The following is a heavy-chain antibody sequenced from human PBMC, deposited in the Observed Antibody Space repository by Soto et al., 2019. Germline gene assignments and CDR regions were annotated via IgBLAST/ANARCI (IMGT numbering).Heavy chain of an antibody. Sequence: SGGFLRLSCAASGFTFSSYSMNWVRQAPGKGLEWVSSISSSSSYIYYADSVKGRFTISRDNAKNSLYLQMNSLRAEDTAVYYCARGRRGGVVFDIWGHGTMVTVSS. CDR1: GFTFSSYS. CDR2: ISSSSSYI. J-gene: IGHJ3*02. CDR3: ARGRRGGVVFDI. V-gene: IGHV3-21*01. D-gene: IGHD3-16*01.